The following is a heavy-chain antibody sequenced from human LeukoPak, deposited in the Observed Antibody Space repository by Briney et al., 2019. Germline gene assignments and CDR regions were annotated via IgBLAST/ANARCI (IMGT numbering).Heavy chain of an antibody. CDR2: ISYDGSNK. V-gene: IGHV3-30*04. J-gene: IGHJ4*02. Sequence: GGSLRLSCAASGFTFSSYAMHWVRQAPGKGLEWVAVISYDGSNKYYADSVKGRFTISRDNSKNTLYLQMNSLRAEDTAVYYCARDKWTVPYDSMDYWGQGTLVTVSS. D-gene: IGHD3-22*01. CDR1: GFTFSSYA. CDR3: ARDKWTVPYDSMDY.